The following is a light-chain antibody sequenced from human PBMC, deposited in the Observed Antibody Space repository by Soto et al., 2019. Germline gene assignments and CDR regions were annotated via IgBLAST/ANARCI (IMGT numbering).Light chain of an antibody. CDR2: GAS. J-gene: IGKJ1*01. V-gene: IGKV3-15*01. CDR3: QQRSHWPRT. Sequence: EILMTQSPATLSVSPGERATLSCRASQSVSSNLAWYQQKPGQAPRLLIYGASTRATGIPARFSGSGSGTEFTLTISSLQSEDFAGYYCQQRSHWPRTFGQGTKVDTK. CDR1: QSVSSN.